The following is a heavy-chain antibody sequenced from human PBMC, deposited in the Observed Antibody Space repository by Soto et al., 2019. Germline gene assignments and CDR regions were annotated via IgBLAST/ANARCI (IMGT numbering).Heavy chain of an antibody. V-gene: IGHV4-4*02. J-gene: IGHJ4*02. CDR2: IYHSGAT. CDR3: ARDRKPGIDD. Sequence: SETLSLTCAVSGGSISSANWWSWVRQPPGKGLEWIGEIYHSGATNYNPSLSRRVTISVDKPKNQFSLKLNSVTAADTAIYYCARDRKPGIDDWGQGILVTVSS. D-gene: IGHD3-10*01. CDR1: GGSISSANW.